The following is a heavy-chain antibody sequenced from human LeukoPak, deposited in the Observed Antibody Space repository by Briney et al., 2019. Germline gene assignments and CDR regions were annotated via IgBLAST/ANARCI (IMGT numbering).Heavy chain of an antibody. CDR3: ARSGYNYANWFDP. V-gene: IGHV4-30-2*01. J-gene: IGHJ5*02. Sequence: SETLSLTCTVSGGSISSGGYYWSWIRQPPGKGLEWIGYIYHSGSTYYNPSLKSRVTISIDTSKNQFSLKLSSVTAADTAVYYCARSGYNYANWFDPWGQGTLVTVSS. D-gene: IGHD5-24*01. CDR1: GGSISSGGYY. CDR2: IYHSGST.